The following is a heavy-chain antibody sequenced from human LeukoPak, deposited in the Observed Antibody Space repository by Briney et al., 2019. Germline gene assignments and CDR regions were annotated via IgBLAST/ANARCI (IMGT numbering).Heavy chain of an antibody. Sequence: GGSLRLSCAASGFTFSSYEMNWVRQAPGKGLEWVSSISSSGSTIYYADSVKGRFTISRDNAKNSLYLQMNSLRAEDTAVYYCARDLTTLRSGMDVWGQGTTVTVSS. V-gene: IGHV3-48*03. CDR1: GFTFSSYE. CDR3: ARDLTTLRSGMDV. D-gene: IGHD1-1*01. CDR2: ISSSGSTI. J-gene: IGHJ6*02.